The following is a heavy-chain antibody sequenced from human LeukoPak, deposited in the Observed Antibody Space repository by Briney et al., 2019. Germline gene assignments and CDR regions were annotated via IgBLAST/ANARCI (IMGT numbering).Heavy chain of an antibody. CDR3: TSGGGTMDY. CDR2: INTTSDGGTA. V-gene: IGHV3-15*01. J-gene: IGHJ4*02. D-gene: IGHD2-15*01. CDR1: GFTFSNAW. Sequence: GGSLRLSCAASGFTFSNAWMSWVRLAPGKGLESVGRINTTSDGGTADYAAPVKGRFTISRDDSTNTLYLQMNSLKTEDTAVYYCTSGGGTMDYWGQGILVTVSS.